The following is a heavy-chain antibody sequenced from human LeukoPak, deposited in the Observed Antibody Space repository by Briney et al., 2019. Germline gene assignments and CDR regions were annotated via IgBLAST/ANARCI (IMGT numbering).Heavy chain of an antibody. Sequence: SETLSLTCTVSGGSISDYYWTWIRQSPGTGLEWIGYMDYSGSTAYNPSLKSRVTISIDTSKKQFALELSAVTAADTAIYFCARHQRGSGARFDYWGQGTLVTVSS. CDR3: ARHQRGSGARFDY. CDR1: GGSISDYY. V-gene: IGHV4-59*08. J-gene: IGHJ4*02. D-gene: IGHD6-25*01. CDR2: MDYSGST.